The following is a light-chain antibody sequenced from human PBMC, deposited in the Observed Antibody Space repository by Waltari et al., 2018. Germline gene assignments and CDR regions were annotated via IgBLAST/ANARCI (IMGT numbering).Light chain of an antibody. CDR3: QQYNNWPRT. Sequence: EIVMTQSPATLSVSPGERATLSCRASQSVSSNLGWYQQKPGKAPRLLIYGASTRATGIPVRFSGSGSGTEFTLTISSLQSEDFAVYYCQQYNNWPRTFGQGTKVEVK. J-gene: IGKJ1*01. V-gene: IGKV3-15*01. CDR2: GAS. CDR1: QSVSSN.